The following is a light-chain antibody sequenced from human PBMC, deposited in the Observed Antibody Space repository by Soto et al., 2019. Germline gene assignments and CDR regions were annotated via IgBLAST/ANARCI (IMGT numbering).Light chain of an antibody. J-gene: IGKJ5*01. CDR1: QSIISY. Sequence: DIPMTLSPSTLSGSVSDRVTITCRASQSIISYLNWYQQKPGKAPNLLIYDASTLERGVPSRFSGTGSGTEFTLTIDRLQPDDFATYYCQQYHTSSITFGQGTRLEI. CDR2: DAS. V-gene: IGKV1-5*01. CDR3: QQYHTSSIT.